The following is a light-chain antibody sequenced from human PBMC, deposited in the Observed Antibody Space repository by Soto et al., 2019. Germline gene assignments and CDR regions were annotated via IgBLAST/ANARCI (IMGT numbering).Light chain of an antibody. CDR1: SSDVGGYNY. Sequence: QSALTQPPSASGSPGQSVTISCTGTSSDVGGYNYVSWYQQHPGKAPKLMIYEVSKRPSGVPDRFSGSKSGNTASLTVSGLQAEDEADYYCCSLTPSHTYVFGSGTKLTVL. CDR2: EVS. CDR3: CSLTPSHTYV. J-gene: IGLJ1*01. V-gene: IGLV2-8*01.